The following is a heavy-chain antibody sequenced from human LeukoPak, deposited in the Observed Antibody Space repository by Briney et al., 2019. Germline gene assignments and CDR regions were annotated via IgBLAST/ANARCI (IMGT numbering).Heavy chain of an antibody. CDR1: GGTFSSYA. CDR3: ARGPHGIAEAGKGNWFDP. J-gene: IGHJ5*02. Sequence: GASVKVSCKASGGTFSSYAISWVRQAPGQGLEWMGRIIPILGIANYAQKFQGRVTITADKSTSTAYMELSSLTFEDTAVYYCARGPHGIAEAGKGNWFDPWGQGTLVTVSS. D-gene: IGHD6-19*01. V-gene: IGHV1-69*04. CDR2: IIPILGIA.